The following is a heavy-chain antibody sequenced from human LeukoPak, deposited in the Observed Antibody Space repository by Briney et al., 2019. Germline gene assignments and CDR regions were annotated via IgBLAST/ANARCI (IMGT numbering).Heavy chain of an antibody. J-gene: IGHJ5*02. D-gene: IGHD3-22*01. V-gene: IGHV3-30*18. CDR3: AKGHLEYYYDSSGS. Sequence: PGRSLRLSCAASGFTFSSYGMHWVRQAPGKGLEWVAVISYDGSNKYYADSVKGRFTISRDNSKNTLYLQMNSLRAEDTAVYYCAKGHLEYYYDSSGSWGQGTLVTVSS. CDR2: ISYDGSNK. CDR1: GFTFSSYG.